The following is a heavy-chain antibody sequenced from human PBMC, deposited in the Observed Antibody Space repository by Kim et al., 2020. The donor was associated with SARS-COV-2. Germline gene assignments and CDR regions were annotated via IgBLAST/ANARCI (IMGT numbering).Heavy chain of an antibody. CDR1: GGSFSGYY. D-gene: IGHD2-15*01. J-gene: IGHJ6*02. V-gene: IGHV4-34*01. Sequence: SETMSLTCAVYGGSFSGYYWSWIRQPPGKGLEWIGEINHSGSTNYNPSLKSRVTISVDTSKNQFSLKLSSVTAADTAVYYCARTSKIVVVVAAKIYYYYYGMDVWGQGTTVTVSS. CDR2: INHSGST. CDR3: ARTSKIVVVVAAKIYYYYYGMDV.